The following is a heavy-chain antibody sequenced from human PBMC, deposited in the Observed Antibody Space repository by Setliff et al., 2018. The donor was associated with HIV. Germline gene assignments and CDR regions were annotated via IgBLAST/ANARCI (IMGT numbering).Heavy chain of an antibody. Sequence: ASVKVSCKAFGYAFSSYGINWLRQAPGQGLEWMGWIHPYTGDTDQGQKVQGRLTMTTDTSTSTAYMELTSLRSEDTAVYYCATVPLGDWSFDSWGQGTLVTVSS. V-gene: IGHV1-18*01. CDR1: GYAFSSYG. J-gene: IGHJ4*02. CDR2: IHPYTGDT. D-gene: IGHD3-9*01. CDR3: ATVPLGDWSFDS.